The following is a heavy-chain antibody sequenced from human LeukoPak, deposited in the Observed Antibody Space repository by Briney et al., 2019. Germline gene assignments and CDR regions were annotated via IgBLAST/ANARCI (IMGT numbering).Heavy chain of an antibody. V-gene: IGHV1-46*01. CDR3: ARGPTMTSFDY. CDR2: INPVGGST. D-gene: IGHD1-1*01. CDR1: GYTFTNFY. J-gene: IGHJ4*01. Sequence: ASVKVSCKASGYTFTNFYMHWVRQAPGQGLEWMGPINPVGGSTTYAQEFQGRVTMTSDTSTSTVYMELSSLRSEDTAVYYCARGPTMTSFDYWGQGTVVPVSS.